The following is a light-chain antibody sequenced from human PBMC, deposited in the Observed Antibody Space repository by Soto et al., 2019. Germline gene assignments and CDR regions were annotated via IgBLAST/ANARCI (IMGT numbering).Light chain of an antibody. CDR1: SSNIGSNN. J-gene: IGLJ2*01. Sequence: QTVVTQPPSASGTPGQRVTISCSGSSSNIGSNNVNWYQQLPGTAPKLLIYRNNQRPSGVPDRFSGSKSGTSASLAIRVLQSEDKADYYYAAWDDSLNGVVFGGGTKLTVL. CDR2: RNN. V-gene: IGLV1-44*01. CDR3: AAWDDSLNGVV.